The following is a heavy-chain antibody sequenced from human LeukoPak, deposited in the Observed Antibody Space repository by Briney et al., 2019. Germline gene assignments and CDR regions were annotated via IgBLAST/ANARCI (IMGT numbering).Heavy chain of an antibody. CDR3: ARSAIWFGELHDAFDI. J-gene: IGHJ3*02. CDR1: GDSISGGNYY. D-gene: IGHD3-10*01. V-gene: IGHV4-61*01. CDR2: IYYSGST. Sequence: PSETLSLSCTVSGDSISGGNYYWSWIRQPPGKGLEWIGYIYYSGSTNYNPSLKSRVTISVDASKNQFSLKLSSVTAADTAVYYCARSAIWFGELHDAFDIWGQGTMVTVSS.